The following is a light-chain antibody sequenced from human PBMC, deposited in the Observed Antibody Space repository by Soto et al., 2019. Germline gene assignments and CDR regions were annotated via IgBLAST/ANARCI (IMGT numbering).Light chain of an antibody. CDR2: GSS. CDR1: QDIKDNY. CDR3: HQYGSSPPYT. J-gene: IGKJ2*01. V-gene: IGKV3-20*01. Sequence: EVVLTQSPGTLSLSPGERATLSCRASQDIKDNYLAWYQQRPGQAPRLLIYGSSDRATGIPDRFSGGGSGTDFTLTISRLEPEDFAVYYFHQYGSSPPYTFGQGTKLEI.